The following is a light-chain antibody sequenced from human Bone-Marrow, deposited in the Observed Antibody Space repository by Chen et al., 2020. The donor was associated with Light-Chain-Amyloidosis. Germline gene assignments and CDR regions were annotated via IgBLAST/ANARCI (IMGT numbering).Light chain of an antibody. CDR2: DDS. J-gene: IGLJ3*02. V-gene: IGLV3-21*02. CDR1: NIGSTS. Sequence: SYVLTQPSSVSVAPGQTAKIAWGGNNIGSTSVHWYQQTPGQAPLLVVYDDSDRPSGIPERLSGSNSGNTATLTISRVEAGDEADYYCQVCDRSSDRPVFGGGTKLTVL. CDR3: QVCDRSSDRPV.